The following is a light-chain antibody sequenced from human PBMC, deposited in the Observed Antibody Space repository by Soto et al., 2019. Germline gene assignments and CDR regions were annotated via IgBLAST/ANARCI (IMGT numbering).Light chain of an antibody. CDR3: QQYNNWPWT. CDR2: GAS. V-gene: IGKV3-15*01. Sequence: EIVMTQSPATLSVSPGERATLSCRASQSVSSNLAWYRQKPGQAPRLLIYGASTRATGIPARCSGSGSGTEFTLTISSLQAEDLAVYYCQQYNNWPWTFGQGTKVEIK. J-gene: IGKJ1*01. CDR1: QSVSSN.